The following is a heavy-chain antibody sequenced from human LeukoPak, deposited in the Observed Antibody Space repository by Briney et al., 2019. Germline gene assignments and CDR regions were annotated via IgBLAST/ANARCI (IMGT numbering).Heavy chain of an antibody. CDR3: TRVGYIDEGIDY. CDR2: IWYDGSNK. J-gene: IGHJ4*02. Sequence: GGSLRLSCAASGFTFSSYGMHWVRQAPGKGLEWVAVIWYDGSNKYYADSVKGRFTISRDNSKNTLYLQMNSLRAEDTAVYYCTRVGYIDEGIDYWGQGTLVTVSS. V-gene: IGHV3-33*01. D-gene: IGHD5-24*01. CDR1: GFTFSSYG.